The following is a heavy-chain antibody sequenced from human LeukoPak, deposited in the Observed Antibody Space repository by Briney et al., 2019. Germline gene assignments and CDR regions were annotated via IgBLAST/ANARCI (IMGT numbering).Heavy chain of an antibody. CDR1: GGSISSSSYY. CDR2: IYYSGST. D-gene: IGHD2-15*01. V-gene: IGHV4-39*01. CDR3: ARRGEFCSGGSCYVLRYYYYMDV. J-gene: IGHJ6*03. Sequence: PSETLSLTCTVSGGSISSSSYYWGWIRHPPGKGLEWIGSIYYSGSTYYNPSLKSRVTISVDTSKNQFSLKLSSVTAADTAVYYCARRGEFCSGGSCYVLRYYYYMDVWGKGTTVSVSS.